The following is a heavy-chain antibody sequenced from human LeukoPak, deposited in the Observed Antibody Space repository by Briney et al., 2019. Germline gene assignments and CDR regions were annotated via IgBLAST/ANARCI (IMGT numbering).Heavy chain of an antibody. CDR1: GGTFSSYA. CDR2: IIPIFGTA. CDR3: ARVGLRYFGWFPQLDY. V-gene: IGHV1-69*13. Sequence: SVKVSCKASGGTFSSYAISWVRQAPGQGLEWMGGIIPIFGTANYAQKFQGRVTITADESTSTAYMELSSLRSEDTAVYYCARVGLRYFGWFPQLDYWGQGTLVTVSS. J-gene: IGHJ4*02. D-gene: IGHD3-9*01.